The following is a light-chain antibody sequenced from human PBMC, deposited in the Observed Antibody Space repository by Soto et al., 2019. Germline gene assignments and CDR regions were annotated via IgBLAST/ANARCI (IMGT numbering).Light chain of an antibody. CDR1: SSDVGAYDY. Sequence: QSALTQPPSASGSPGQSVTISCTGTSSDVGAYDYVSWYQQHPGKAPKLMIYEMNKWPSGVPDRFSGSKSGNPASLTVSGLQAEDEGDYYCSSFAGSNNFPYVFGTGTKVTVL. V-gene: IGLV2-8*01. CDR3: SSFAGSNNFPYV. J-gene: IGLJ1*01. CDR2: EMN.